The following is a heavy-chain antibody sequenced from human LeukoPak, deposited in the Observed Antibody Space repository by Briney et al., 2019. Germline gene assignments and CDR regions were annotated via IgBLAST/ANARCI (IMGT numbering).Heavy chain of an antibody. D-gene: IGHD3-10*01. CDR2: INPSDDST. Sequence: ASVKVSCKALGYTFTTYYMHWVRQAPGQGLEWMGVINPSDDSTSYAQRFQGRVTITRDMSTSTAYMELSSLRSEDTAVYYCAALWDTRGGYFDYWGQGTLVTVSS. CDR3: AALWDTRGGYFDY. CDR1: GYTFTTYY. J-gene: IGHJ4*02. V-gene: IGHV1-46*01.